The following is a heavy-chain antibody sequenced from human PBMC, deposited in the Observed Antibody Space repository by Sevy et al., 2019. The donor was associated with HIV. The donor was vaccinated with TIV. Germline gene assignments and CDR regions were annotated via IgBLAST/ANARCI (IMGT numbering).Heavy chain of an antibody. V-gene: IGHV3-23*01. D-gene: IGHD6-13*01. J-gene: IGHJ4*02. Sequence: GGSLRLSCVASGFTFSSYAMSWVRQAPGKGLEWVSAISGSGGSTYYADSVKGRFTISRDNSKNTLYLQMNSLRAEDTAVYYCAKGIAAAGTQYWGQGTLVTVSS. CDR2: ISGSGGST. CDR3: AKGIAAAGTQY. CDR1: GFTFSSYA.